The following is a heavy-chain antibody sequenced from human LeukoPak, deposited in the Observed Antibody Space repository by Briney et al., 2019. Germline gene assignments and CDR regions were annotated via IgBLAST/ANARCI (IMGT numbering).Heavy chain of an antibody. CDR1: GFTFSSYA. D-gene: IGHD3-9*01. Sequence: GGSLRLSCAASGFTFSSYAMNWVRQAPGKGLEWVSAISGVGGGGTYYADSVKGRFTISRDNSKNTLYLQMNSLRAEDTALYYCAKEAHYPHMGTYLVTIDSWGQGTLVTVSS. V-gene: IGHV3-23*01. CDR3: AKEAHYPHMGTYLVTIDS. CDR2: ISGVGGGGT. J-gene: IGHJ4*02.